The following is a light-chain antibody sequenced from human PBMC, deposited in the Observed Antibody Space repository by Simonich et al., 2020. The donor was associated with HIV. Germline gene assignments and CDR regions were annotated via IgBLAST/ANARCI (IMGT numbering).Light chain of an antibody. CDR3: QQRSNWRGT. Sequence: EIVLTQSPATLSLSPGERATLSCRASQSVSSYLAWYQQKHGQAPRLLIYDASNRATGIPARFSGSGSGTDFTLTISSLEPEDFAVYYCQQRSNWRGTFGPGTKVDIK. CDR1: QSVSSY. CDR2: DAS. V-gene: IGKV3-11*01. J-gene: IGKJ3*01.